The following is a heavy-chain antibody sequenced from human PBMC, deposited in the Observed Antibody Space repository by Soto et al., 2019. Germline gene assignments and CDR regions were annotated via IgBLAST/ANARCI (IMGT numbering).Heavy chain of an antibody. Sequence: PGESLKISCAASGFTFSSYGMHWVRQAPGKGLGWVAVIWYDGSNKYYADSVKGRFTISRDNSKNTLYLQMNSLRAEDTAVYYCAREYDSSGRDAFDIWGQGTMVTVSS. CDR3: AREYDSSGRDAFDI. V-gene: IGHV3-33*01. CDR1: GFTFSSYG. D-gene: IGHD3-22*01. J-gene: IGHJ3*02. CDR2: IWYDGSNK.